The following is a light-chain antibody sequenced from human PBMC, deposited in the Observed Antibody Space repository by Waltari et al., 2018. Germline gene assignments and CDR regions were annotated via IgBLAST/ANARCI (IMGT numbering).Light chain of an antibody. CDR2: GAS. CDR3: HQYKNWPPWT. CDR1: ENVDTN. Sequence: IVVTQSQATLTLSPGERATLSCRASENVDTNIAWYQQKPGQPPRLLISGASTRATDIPPRFSGSGSGTEFTLSISSLQSEDFAVYYCHQYKNWPPWTFGQGTKVEIK. V-gene: IGKV3-15*01. J-gene: IGKJ1*01.